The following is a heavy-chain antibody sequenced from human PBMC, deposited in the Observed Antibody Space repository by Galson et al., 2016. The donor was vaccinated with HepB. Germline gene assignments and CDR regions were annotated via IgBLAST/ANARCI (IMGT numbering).Heavy chain of an antibody. V-gene: IGHV4-4*02. CDR1: GGSISSTNW. J-gene: IGHJ4*02. CDR3: ARDQAGEILRRPLGY. Sequence: SETLSLTCVVSGGSISSTNWWNWVRQPPGKGLEWIGEIYHSGTTNYNPSLQSRVTLSVDKSNKQCSLKLTAVTAAGTAVYYCARDQAGEILRRPLGYWGQGTLVTVSS. D-gene: IGHD4-17*01. CDR2: IYHSGTT.